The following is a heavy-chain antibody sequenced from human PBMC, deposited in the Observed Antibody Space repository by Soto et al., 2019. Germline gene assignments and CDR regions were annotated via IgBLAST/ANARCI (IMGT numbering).Heavy chain of an antibody. CDR2: INGGSGKT. CDR1: GFTFTPYS. CDR3: ARYSGNYQDAFDI. J-gene: IGHJ3*02. D-gene: IGHD1-26*01. V-gene: IGHV1-3*01. Sequence: QVQLVQSGAEVKKPGASVKVSCRASGFTFTPYSMHWVRQAPGQSLEWMGWINGGSGKTKYSKKFQGRVTIASDTSASTAYMEVSSLRSEDTAVYYCARYSGNYQDAFDIWGQGTIVTVSS.